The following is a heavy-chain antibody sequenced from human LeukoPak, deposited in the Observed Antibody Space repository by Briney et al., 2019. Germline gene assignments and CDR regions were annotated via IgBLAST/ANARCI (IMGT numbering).Heavy chain of an antibody. D-gene: IGHD6-13*01. CDR2: IRYDGSNK. V-gene: IGHV3-30*02. Sequence: QTGGSLRLSCAASGFTFSSYGMHWVRQAPGKGLEWVAFIRYDGSNKYYADSVKGRFTISRDNSKNTLYLQMNSLRAEDTAVYYCAKDQQALWPGQLVLKIPFDYWGQGTLVTVSS. CDR1: GFTFSSYG. CDR3: AKDQQALWPGQLVLKIPFDY. J-gene: IGHJ4*02.